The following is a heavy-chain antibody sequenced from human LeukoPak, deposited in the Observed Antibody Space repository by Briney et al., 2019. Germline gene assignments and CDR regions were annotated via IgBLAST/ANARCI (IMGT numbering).Heavy chain of an antibody. CDR3: ARWQQLVRYFDY. V-gene: IGHV3-11*04. J-gene: IGHJ4*02. CDR1: GFTFSDYY. Sequence: PGGSLSLSCAASGFTFSDYYMSWIRQAPGKGLEWVSYISSSGSTIYYADSVKGRFTISRDNAKNSLYLQMNSLRAEDTAVYYCARWQQLVRYFDYWGQGTLVTVSS. CDR2: ISSSGSTI. D-gene: IGHD6-13*01.